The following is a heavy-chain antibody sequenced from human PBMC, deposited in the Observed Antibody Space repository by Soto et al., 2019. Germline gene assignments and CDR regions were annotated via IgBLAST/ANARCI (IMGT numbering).Heavy chain of an antibody. D-gene: IGHD6-6*01. CDR3: ARRGGSSSGYYYYAMDV. CDR2: IYSNGDT. J-gene: IGHJ6*02. CDR1: SDSMNSGGYY. V-gene: IGHV4-31*03. Sequence: PSDTLSLTCSVSSDSMNSGGYYWSWIRQHPGKGLEWIGYIYSNGDTYYNPSLKSRVTISVDTSRNQFSLNLTSVTAADTAVYYCARRGGSSSGYYYYAMDVWGQGTTATVSS.